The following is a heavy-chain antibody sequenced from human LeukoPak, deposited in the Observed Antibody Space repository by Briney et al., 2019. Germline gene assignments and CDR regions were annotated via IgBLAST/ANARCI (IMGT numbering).Heavy chain of an antibody. D-gene: IGHD4-11*01. CDR1: GFTFSSYW. CDR3: ARARNYAAYYFYMDV. Sequence: GGSLRLSCAASGFTFSSYWMSWVRQAPGKGLEWVANIKQDGSEKYYVDSVKGRFTISRDNAKNSLYLQMNSLRAEDTAVYYCARARNYAAYYFYMDVWGRGTTVTASS. V-gene: IGHV3-7*01. CDR2: IKQDGSEK. J-gene: IGHJ6*03.